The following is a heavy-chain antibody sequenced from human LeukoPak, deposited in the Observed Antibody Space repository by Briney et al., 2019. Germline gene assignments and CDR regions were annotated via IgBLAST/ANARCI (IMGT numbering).Heavy chain of an antibody. CDR3: ARAVTWFYYYYYYMDV. Sequence: SETLSLTCAVYGGSFSGYYWSWIRQPPGKGLEWIGEINHSGSTNYNPSLKSRVTISVDTSKNQFSLKLSSVTAADTAVYYCARAVTWFYYYYYYMDVWGKGTTVTVSS. D-gene: IGHD4-11*01. CDR1: GGSFSGYY. J-gene: IGHJ6*03. CDR2: INHSGST. V-gene: IGHV4-34*01.